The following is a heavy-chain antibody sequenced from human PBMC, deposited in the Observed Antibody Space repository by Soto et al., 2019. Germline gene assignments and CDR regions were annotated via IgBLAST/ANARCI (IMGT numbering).Heavy chain of an antibody. V-gene: IGHV4-4*02. CDR1: SGSISSSNW. D-gene: IGHD5-18*01. Sequence: QVQLQESGPGLVTPSGTLSLTCAVSSGSISSSNWWSCVRQPPGKGLEWIGEIYHSGSTNYNPSLKSRVTISVDKSKNQFSLKLSSVTAADTAVYYFARGRIQLWFNGYDYWGQGTLVTVSS. CDR3: ARGRIQLWFNGYDY. CDR2: IYHSGST. J-gene: IGHJ4*02.